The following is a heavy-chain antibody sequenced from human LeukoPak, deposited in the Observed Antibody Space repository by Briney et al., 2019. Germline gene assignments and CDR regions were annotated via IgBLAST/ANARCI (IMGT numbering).Heavy chain of an antibody. D-gene: IGHD2-2*01. CDR1: GFTFSSYA. V-gene: IGHV3-23*01. J-gene: IGHJ3*02. CDR3: ARRSSTHLDAFDI. Sequence: GGSLRLSCAASGFTFSSYALNWVRQAPGKGLEWVSGISNSGGNTYYADSVKGRFTISRDNSKNTLYLQMYRLRAGDTAVYFCARRSSTHLDAFDIWGQGTMVTVSS. CDR2: ISNSGGNT.